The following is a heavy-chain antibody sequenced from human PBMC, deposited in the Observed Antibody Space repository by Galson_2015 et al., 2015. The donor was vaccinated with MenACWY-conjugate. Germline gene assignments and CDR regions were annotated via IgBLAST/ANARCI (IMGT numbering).Heavy chain of an antibody. D-gene: IGHD3-9*01. CDR2: ISSSSSYT. V-gene: IGHV3-11*03. Sequence: SLRLSCAASGFTFSDYYMSWLRQAPGKGLEWVSYISSSSSYTNYADSVKGRFTISRDNAKNSLYLQMNSLRAEDTAVYYCARPRSTYYDILTGYLDVWGQGTTVTVSS. CDR3: ARPRSTYYDILTGYLDV. CDR1: GFTFSDYY. J-gene: IGHJ6*02.